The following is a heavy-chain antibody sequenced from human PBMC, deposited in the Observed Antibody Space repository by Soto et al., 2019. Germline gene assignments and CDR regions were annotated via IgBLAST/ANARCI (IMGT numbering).Heavy chain of an antibody. CDR3: AKGGIMTTVTRGDYFDY. D-gene: IGHD4-17*01. CDR2: ISYDGSNK. CDR1: GFTFSSYG. J-gene: IGHJ4*02. Sequence: GGSLRLSCAASGFTFSSYGMHWVRQAPGKGLEWVAVISYDGSNKYYADSVKGRFTISRDNSKNTLYLQMNSLRAEDTAVYYCAKGGIMTTVTRGDYFDYWGQGTLVTVSS. V-gene: IGHV3-30*18.